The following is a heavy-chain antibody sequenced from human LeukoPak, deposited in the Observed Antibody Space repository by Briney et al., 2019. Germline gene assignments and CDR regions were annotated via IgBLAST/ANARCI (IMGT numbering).Heavy chain of an antibody. CDR1: GFTLSDYY. Sequence: GGSLRLSCAASGFTLSDYYMSWIRQAPGKGLEWVSYISSSRTTTFYTDSVKGRFTISRDNAKNSLYLQMNSLRVEDTAVYYCARGPYGDYDSYYGVDVWGQGTTVTVS. D-gene: IGHD4-17*01. CDR2: ISSSRTTT. V-gene: IGHV3-11*04. J-gene: IGHJ6*02. CDR3: ARGPYGDYDSYYGVDV.